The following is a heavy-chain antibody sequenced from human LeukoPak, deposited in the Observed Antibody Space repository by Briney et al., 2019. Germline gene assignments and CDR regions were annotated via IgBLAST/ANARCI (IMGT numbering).Heavy chain of an antibody. CDR1: GFTFSSYS. J-gene: IGHJ5*02. CDR2: ISSSSSYI. CDR3: ASSPGILLWFGELYNWFDP. V-gene: IGHV3-21*01. D-gene: IGHD3-10*01. Sequence: GGSLRLSCAASGFTFSSYSMNWVRQAPGKGLEWFSSISSSSSYIYYADSVKGRFTISRDNAKNSLYLQMNSLRAEDTAVYYCASSPGILLWFGELYNWFDPWGQGTLVTVSS.